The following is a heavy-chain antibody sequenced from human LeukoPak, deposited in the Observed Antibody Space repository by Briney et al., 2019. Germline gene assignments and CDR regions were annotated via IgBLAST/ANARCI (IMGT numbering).Heavy chain of an antibody. CDR3: ARAAPPYCSSTSWACFDI. D-gene: IGHD2-2*01. J-gene: IGHJ3*02. CDR1: GYTFTGYY. V-gene: IGHV1-69*13. CDR2: IIPIFGTA. Sequence: GASVKVSCKASGYTFTGYYMHWVRQAPGQGLEWMGGIIPIFGTANYAQKFQGRVTITADESTSTAYMELSSLRSEDTAVYYCARAAPPYCSSTSWACFDIWGQGTMVTVSS.